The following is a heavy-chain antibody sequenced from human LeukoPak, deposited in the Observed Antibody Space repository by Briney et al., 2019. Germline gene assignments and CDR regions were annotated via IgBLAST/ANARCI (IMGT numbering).Heavy chain of an antibody. CDR1: GFTVSNNY. J-gene: IGHJ4*02. CDR2: IYSGGTT. V-gene: IGHV3-66*01. CDR3: ARDLRVAAAQDY. Sequence: GGSLRLSCAASGFTVSNNYMSWVRQTPGKGLEWVSVIYSGGTTYYADSVKGRFTISRDNSKNTLYLQMNSLRAEDTGVYYCARDLRVAAAQDYWGQGTLVTVSS. D-gene: IGHD6-13*01.